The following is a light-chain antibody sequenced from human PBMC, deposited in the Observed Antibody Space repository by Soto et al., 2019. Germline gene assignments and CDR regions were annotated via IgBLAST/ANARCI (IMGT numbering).Light chain of an antibody. J-gene: IGKJ1*01. Sequence: DIRMTQSASTLCASVGDRVSMXCRASQSCSIIFDWYQQHTWKARKPLIYYASTLEIGVTSRFSGTGYGKEFILSITSLQPEDFGTYDCQQCYMGWTFGQGTKVDIK. CDR3: QQCYMGWT. CDR2: YAS. V-gene: IGKV1-5*01. CDR1: QSCSII.